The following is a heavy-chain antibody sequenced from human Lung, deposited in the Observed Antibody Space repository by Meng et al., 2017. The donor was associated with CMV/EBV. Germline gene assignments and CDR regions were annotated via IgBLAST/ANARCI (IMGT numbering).Heavy chain of an antibody. J-gene: IGHJ4*02. CDR2: TYYRSKWYH. Sequence: QVQLQPSGPGLVKPSQTLSLTCAISGDIVSSHSAAWHWIRQSPSRGLEWLGRTYYRSKWYHEYAVSVKSRITISPDTPKNQFSLQLNSMTPEDTAVYYCARGINGGCGDWGQGTLVTVSS. V-gene: IGHV6-1*01. D-gene: IGHD4-23*01. CDR3: ARGINGGCGD. CDR1: GDIVSSHSAA.